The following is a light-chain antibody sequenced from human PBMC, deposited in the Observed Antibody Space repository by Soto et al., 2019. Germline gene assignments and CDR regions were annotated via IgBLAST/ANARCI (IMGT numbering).Light chain of an antibody. CDR2: GAS. CDR3: QQYGNSPIT. Sequence: EIVLTQSPGSLSLSPGERATLSCRASQSVSSSYLAWYQQKPGQAPRLLIYGASSRATGIPDRFSGSGSGTDFTLTISSLQSEDSAAYYCQQYGNSPITFGQGTRLEIK. CDR1: QSVSSSY. V-gene: IGKV3-20*01. J-gene: IGKJ5*01.